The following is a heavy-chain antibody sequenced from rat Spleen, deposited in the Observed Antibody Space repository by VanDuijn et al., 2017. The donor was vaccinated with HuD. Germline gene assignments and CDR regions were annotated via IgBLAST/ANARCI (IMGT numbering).Heavy chain of an antibody. D-gene: IGHD1-12*02. J-gene: IGHJ2*01. CDR2: RWSNGGT. V-gene: IGHV2-47*01. CDR1: GFSLTSNS. CDR3: ARIYYDGTPGDY. Sequence: QVQLKESGPGLVQPSQTLSLTCTVSGFSLTSNSVSWIRQPPGKGLAWMGVRWSNGGTDYNSAIKSRLSISRDTSKSQVFLKMNSLQTEDTAMYFCARIYYDGTPGDYWGQGVMVTVSS.